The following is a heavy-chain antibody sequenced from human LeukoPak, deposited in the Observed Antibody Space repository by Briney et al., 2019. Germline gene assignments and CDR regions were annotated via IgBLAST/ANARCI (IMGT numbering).Heavy chain of an antibody. J-gene: IGHJ4*02. CDR1: GGSIRSSYYY. CDR3: ARVVSIAAAYPYYFDY. V-gene: IGHV4-39*07. D-gene: IGHD6-13*01. Sequence: SETLSLTCTVSGGSIRSSYYYWGWIRQPPGKGLEWIGEIYHSGSTNYNPSLKSRVTISVDKSKNQFSLRLSSVTAADTAVYYCARVVSIAAAYPYYFDYWGQGTLVTVSS. CDR2: IYHSGST.